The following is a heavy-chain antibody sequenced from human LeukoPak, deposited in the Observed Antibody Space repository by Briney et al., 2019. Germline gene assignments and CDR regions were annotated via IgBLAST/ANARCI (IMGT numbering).Heavy chain of an antibody. CDR1: GFSVSGYW. V-gene: IGHV3-30-3*01. Sequence: PGGSLRLSCGASGFSVSGYWMSWVRQAPGKGLEWVAVISYDGSNKYYADSVKGRFTISRDNSKNSLYLQMHSLRAEDTAVYYCAREADRFGMDVWGQGTTVTVSS. CDR3: AREADRFGMDV. CDR2: ISYDGSNK. J-gene: IGHJ6*02.